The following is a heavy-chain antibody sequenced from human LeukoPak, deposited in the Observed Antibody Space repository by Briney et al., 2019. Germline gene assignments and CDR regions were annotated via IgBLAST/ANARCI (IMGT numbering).Heavy chain of an antibody. V-gene: IGHV1-18*01. Sequence: ASVTVSCTASGYTFTSYGISWVRQAPGQGLEWMGWISAYNGNTNYAQKLQGRVTMTTDTSTSTAYMELRSLRSDDTAVYYCARNILLWFGESTLTFDYWGQGTLVTVSS. CDR2: ISAYNGNT. CDR3: ARNILLWFGESTLTFDY. CDR1: GYTFTSYG. J-gene: IGHJ4*02. D-gene: IGHD3-10*01.